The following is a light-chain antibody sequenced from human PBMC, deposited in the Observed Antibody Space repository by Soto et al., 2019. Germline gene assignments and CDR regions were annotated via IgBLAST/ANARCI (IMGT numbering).Light chain of an antibody. V-gene: IGKV1D-16*01. CDR3: QQYSGYPT. CDR2: SAS. Sequence: DIQMTQSPSSLSASVGDRVTITCRASQGVGRLLAWYQQKPEKAPKSLIYSASSLQSAIPSRFSGSGSGTDFTLTITNLQPEDFATYYCQQYSGYPTFGGGTKVEMK. CDR1: QGVGRL. J-gene: IGKJ4*01.